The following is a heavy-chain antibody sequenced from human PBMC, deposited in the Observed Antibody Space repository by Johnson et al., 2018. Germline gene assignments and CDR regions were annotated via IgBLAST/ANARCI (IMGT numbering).Heavy chain of an antibody. Sequence: VQLVQSGGGVVQPGRSLRLSCAASGFTFSSYGMHWVRQAPGKGLEWVSYISSSRTTIYYADSVQGRFTISRDNAKNSLYLQMNSLRAEDTAVYYCAKPQRLQSDAFAIWGQGTMVTGSS. V-gene: IGHV3-48*01. D-gene: IGHD3-16*01. J-gene: IGHJ3*02. CDR3: AKPQRLQSDAFAI. CDR1: GFTFSSYG. CDR2: ISSSRTTI.